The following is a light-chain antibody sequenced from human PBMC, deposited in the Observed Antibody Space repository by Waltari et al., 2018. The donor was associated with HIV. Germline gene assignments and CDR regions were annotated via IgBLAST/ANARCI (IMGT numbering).Light chain of an antibody. J-gene: IGLJ1*01. Sequence: QSALTQPASVSGSPGPSITISCTGASSDVGYYNYVSWYQQHPGKVPKLMIYDVSKRPSGVSNRFSGSKSGNTASLTISGLQAEDEADYYCSSYTGSNTLGVFGTGTRVTVL. CDR1: SSDVGYYNY. V-gene: IGLV2-14*03. CDR2: DVS. CDR3: SSYTGSNTLGV.